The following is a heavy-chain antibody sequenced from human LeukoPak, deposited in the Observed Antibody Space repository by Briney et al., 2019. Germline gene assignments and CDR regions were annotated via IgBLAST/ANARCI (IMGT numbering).Heavy chain of an antibody. CDR2: IYNSGSS. CDR3: GRDTHLES. J-gene: IGHJ4*02. V-gene: IGHV4-39*01. CDR1: GVSISSTSHA. Sequence: SETLSLTCTVSGVSISSTSHAWGWSRQPPGKGLEWLGNIYNSGSSNYSPSLRSRVSISVDTSKNQFSLRLRSVPAADTAVYYCGRDTHLESWGQGILVTVFS.